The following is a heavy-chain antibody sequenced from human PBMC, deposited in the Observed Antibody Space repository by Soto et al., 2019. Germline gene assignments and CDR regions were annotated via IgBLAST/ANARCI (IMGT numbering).Heavy chain of an antibody. Sequence: QVQQVESGGGVVQPGRSLRLSCAASGFTFSRYAMHWVRQAPGKGLEWVAVRSNDGSNEYYADSVKGRFTISRDNFKNILNLQMYSLSAEDTAVYYSAKDSCRFGELPHRYGTDVWGQGTTVTVSS. CDR2: RSNDGSNE. CDR1: GFTFSRYA. D-gene: IGHD3-10*01. CDR3: AKDSCRFGELPHRYGTDV. J-gene: IGHJ6*02. V-gene: IGHV3-30*18.